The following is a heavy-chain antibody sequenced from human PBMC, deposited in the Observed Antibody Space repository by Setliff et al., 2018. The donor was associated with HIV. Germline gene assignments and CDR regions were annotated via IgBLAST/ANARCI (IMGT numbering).Heavy chain of an antibody. J-gene: IGHJ6*02. D-gene: IGHD3-22*01. CDR2: ISAYYGNT. V-gene: IGHV1-18*01. Sequence: ASVKVSCKASGYTFTSYGISWVRQAPGQGLEWMGWISAYYGNTNYAQKLQGRVTMTTDTSTSTAYMELRSLRSDDTAVYYCARLDIVVVYYYGMDVWGQGTTVTVSS. CDR1: GYTFTSYG. CDR3: ARLDIVVVYYYGMDV.